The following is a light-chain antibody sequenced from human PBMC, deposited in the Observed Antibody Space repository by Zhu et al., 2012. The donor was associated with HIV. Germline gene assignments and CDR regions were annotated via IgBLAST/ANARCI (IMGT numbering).Light chain of an antibody. Sequence: EIVMTQSPVTLSVSPGERATLSCRASQSVSTYLAWYQQKAGQPPRLLIYDSSNRATGVPARFSGSGSGTDFTLTISSLEPEDFAIYYCQQRYSWLTFGPGTKVDIK. V-gene: IGKV3-11*01. J-gene: IGKJ3*01. CDR1: QSVSTY. CDR3: QQRYSWLT. CDR2: DSS.